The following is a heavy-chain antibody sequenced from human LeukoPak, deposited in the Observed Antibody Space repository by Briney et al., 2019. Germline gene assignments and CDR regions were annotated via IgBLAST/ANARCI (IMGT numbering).Heavy chain of an antibody. CDR3: ARQRVESSGPFDY. V-gene: IGHV4-39*01. D-gene: IGHD3-22*01. J-gene: IGHJ4*02. CDR1: GGSISSSSYY. CDR2: IYYSGST. Sequence: SETLSLTCTVSGGSISSSSYYWGWIRQPPGKGLEWNGSIYYSGSTYYNPSLKSRVTISVDTSKNQLSLKLSSVTAADTAVYYCARQRVESSGPFDYWGQGTLVTVSS.